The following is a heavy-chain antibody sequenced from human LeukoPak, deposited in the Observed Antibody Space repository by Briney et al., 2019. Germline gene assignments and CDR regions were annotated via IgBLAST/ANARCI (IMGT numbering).Heavy chain of an antibody. CDR2: IGTNGIST. CDR3: VKGSQVVYSPAFDY. V-gene: IGHV3-64D*06. J-gene: IGHJ4*02. Sequence: PGWALTLSCTVSGLTFSTYAMHWVRPAPGKGLEYVSAIGTNGISTYYADAVRDRFIISRDNSKNTLYLQMTSLKTEDTAVYYCVKGSQVVYSPAFDYWGQGTLVTVSS. CDR1: GLTFSTYA. D-gene: IGHD2-2*01.